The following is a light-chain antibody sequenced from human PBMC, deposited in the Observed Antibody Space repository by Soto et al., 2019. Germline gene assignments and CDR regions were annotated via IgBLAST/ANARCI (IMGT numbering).Light chain of an antibody. CDR1: QSVSSTY. V-gene: IGKV3-20*01. Sequence: EIVLTQSPGTLSVSPGESATLSCRASQSVSSTYLAWYQQKPGQAPRLLIYGASSRATGIPDRFSGNGSGRDFTLTITRLEPEDFAMYYCQQYGGSPWTFGQGTKVDIK. CDR3: QQYGGSPWT. CDR2: GAS. J-gene: IGKJ1*01.